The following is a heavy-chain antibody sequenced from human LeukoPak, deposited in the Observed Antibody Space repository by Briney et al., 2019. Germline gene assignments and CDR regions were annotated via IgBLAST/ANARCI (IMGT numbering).Heavy chain of an antibody. D-gene: IGHD3-3*01. J-gene: IGHJ4*02. CDR1: GFTFSSYS. Sequence: PGGSLRLSCAASGFTFSSYSMNWVRQAPGKGLEWVSYISSGSSTIYYADSVKGRFTISRDNAKNSLYLQMNSLRAEDTAVYYCARDSLGTIFGVITAFDYWGQGTLVTVSS. V-gene: IGHV3-48*01. CDR2: ISSGSSTI. CDR3: ARDSLGTIFGVITAFDY.